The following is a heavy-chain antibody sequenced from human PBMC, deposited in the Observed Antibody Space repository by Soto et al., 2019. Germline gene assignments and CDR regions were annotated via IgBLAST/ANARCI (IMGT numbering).Heavy chain of an antibody. V-gene: IGHV1-18*01. CDR1: GFTFTNYG. CDR3: AATTSIAIGFRD. CDR2: SSALNGFT. J-gene: IGHJ4*02. D-gene: IGHD6-6*01. Sequence: QLQLVQSGSEVKKPGASVKVSCKTSGFTFTNYGFTWVRQAPGKGLEWMGWSSALNGFTNYAQDFQGRVTLTTDSSTNTAYMELRGLRSDDTAFYYCAATTSIAIGFRDWGQGPLVSVAS.